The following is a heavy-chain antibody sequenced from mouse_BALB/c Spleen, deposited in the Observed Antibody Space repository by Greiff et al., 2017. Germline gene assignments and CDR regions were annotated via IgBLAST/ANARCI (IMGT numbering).Heavy chain of an antibody. CDR3: ARGRDVNSGFAY. D-gene: IGHD2-1*01. CDR2: INPDNDGT. J-gene: IGHJ3*01. Sequence: EVQLQQSGAELVKPGASGKMSCKASGYTFTSYVMHWVKQTPGQGLEWIGYINPDNDGTKYNEKFKGKATLTSDKSSSTAYMELSSLTSEDSAVYYCARGRDVNSGFAYWGQGTLVTVSA. CDR1: GYTFTSYV. V-gene: IGHV1-14*01.